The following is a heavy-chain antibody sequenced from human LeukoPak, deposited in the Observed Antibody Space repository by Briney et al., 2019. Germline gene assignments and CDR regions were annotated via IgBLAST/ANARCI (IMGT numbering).Heavy chain of an antibody. Sequence: ASVKVSCKASGGTFSSYAISWVRRAPGQGLEWMGGIIPIFGTANYAQKFQGRVTITADKSTSTAYMELSSLRSEDTAVYYCAREIPTSYYYGSGSFYYFDYWGQGTLVTVSS. J-gene: IGHJ4*02. V-gene: IGHV1-69*06. CDR3: AREIPTSYYYGSGSFYYFDY. CDR2: IIPIFGTA. D-gene: IGHD3-10*01. CDR1: GGTFSSYA.